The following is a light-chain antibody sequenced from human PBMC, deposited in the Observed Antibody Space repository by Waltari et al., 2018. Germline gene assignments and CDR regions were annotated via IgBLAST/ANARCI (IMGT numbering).Light chain of an antibody. J-gene: IGKJ4*01. Sequence: EIVLTQSPGTLSLSPGDRATLSCRASQNVKSNELAWYQQKPGQAPRLLIYDTSSRATGFPDRFSGSGSGTDFILTISRLEAEDFVLYYCQQYGTPLTFGGGTKVEIK. V-gene: IGKV3-20*01. CDR2: DTS. CDR3: QQYGTPLT. CDR1: QNVKSNE.